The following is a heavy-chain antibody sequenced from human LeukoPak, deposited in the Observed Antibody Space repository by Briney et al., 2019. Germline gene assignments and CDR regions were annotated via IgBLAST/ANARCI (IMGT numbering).Heavy chain of an antibody. Sequence: SETLTLTCTVSGGSISSGGYYWSWIRQPPGKGLEWIGYIYHSGSTYYNPSLKSRVTISVDRSKNQFSLKLSSVTAADTAVYYCASPKLDSSGWPIDYWGQGTLVTVSS. J-gene: IGHJ4*02. V-gene: IGHV4-30-2*01. D-gene: IGHD6-19*01. CDR3: ASPKLDSSGWPIDY. CDR1: GGSISSGGYY. CDR2: IYHSGST.